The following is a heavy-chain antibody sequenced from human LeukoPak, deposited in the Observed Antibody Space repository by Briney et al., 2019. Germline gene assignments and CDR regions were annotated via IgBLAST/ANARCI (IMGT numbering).Heavy chain of an antibody. D-gene: IGHD6-19*01. CDR1: GYTFTGYY. V-gene: IGHV1-2*02. CDR2: INPNSGGT. CDR3: ARAVRRVAVAGTYPGYFQH. J-gene: IGHJ1*01. Sequence: GASVKVSCKASGYTFTGYYMHWVRHAPGQGLEWMGWINPNSGGTNYAQKFQGRVTMTRDTSISTAYMELSRLRSDDTAVYYCARAVRRVAVAGTYPGYFQHWGQGTLVTVSS.